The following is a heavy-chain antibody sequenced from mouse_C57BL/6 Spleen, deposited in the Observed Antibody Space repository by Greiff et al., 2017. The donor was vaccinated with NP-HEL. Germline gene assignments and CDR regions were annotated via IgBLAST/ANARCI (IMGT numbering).Heavy chain of an antibody. Sequence: VQLQESGAELVRPGTSVKVSCKASGYAFTNYLIEWVKQRPGQGLEWIGVINPGSGGTNYNEKFKGKATLTADKSSSTAYMQLSSLTSEDSAVYFCARDYSNYYCDYWGQGTTLTVSS. J-gene: IGHJ2*01. CDR3: ARDYSNYYCDY. CDR1: GYAFTNYL. V-gene: IGHV1-54*01. D-gene: IGHD2-5*01. CDR2: INPGSGGT.